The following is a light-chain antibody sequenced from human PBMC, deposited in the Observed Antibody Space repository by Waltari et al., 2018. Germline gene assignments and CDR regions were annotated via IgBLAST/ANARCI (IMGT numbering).Light chain of an antibody. CDR1: QGIRDA. V-gene: IGKV1D-13*01. J-gene: IGKJ5*01. CDR2: DGS. CDR3: QQFNNYVIT. Sequence: AIQLTQSPSSLSASVGDRVTITCRASQGIRDALVWYQQKPGKPPKLLIYDGSTLDRRVPSRFSGSGSGTDFTLTISSLQPEDFASYYCQQFNNYVITFGQGTRLDIK.